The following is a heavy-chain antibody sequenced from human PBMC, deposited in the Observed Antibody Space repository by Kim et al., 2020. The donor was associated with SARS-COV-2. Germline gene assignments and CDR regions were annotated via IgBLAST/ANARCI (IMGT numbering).Heavy chain of an antibody. J-gene: IGHJ4*02. CDR1: GFTFSSYW. D-gene: IGHD1-26*01. CDR2: INSDGSDI. V-gene: IGHV3-74*01. CDR3: ARSGSYLTSPFDF. Sequence: GGSLRLSCAASGFTFSSYWIHWVRQVPGKGLVWVSRINSDGSDIPYADSVKGRFTISRDNAKNTVYLQMNALRAEDTAVYYCARSGSYLTSPFDFWGQGTLVTVSS.